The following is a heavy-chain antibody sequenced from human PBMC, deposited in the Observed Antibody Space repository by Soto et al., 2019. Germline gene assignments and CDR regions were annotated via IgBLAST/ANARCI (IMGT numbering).Heavy chain of an antibody. D-gene: IGHD5-12*01. CDR2: IDSSSDTI. CDR3: ARGGVATIFGDS. V-gene: IGHV3-11*04. CDR1: GFTFSDYY. Sequence: QVQLVESGGGLVKPGGSLRLSCAASGFTFSDYYMSWIRQAPGKGLEWVSYIDSSSDTIYYADSVKGRFIISRDNAKNSLYLQMNSPRDEDTAVYYCARGGVATIFGDSWGQGTLVTVSS. J-gene: IGHJ4*02.